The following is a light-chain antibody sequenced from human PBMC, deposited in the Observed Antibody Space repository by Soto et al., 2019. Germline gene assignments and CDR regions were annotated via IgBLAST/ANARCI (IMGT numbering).Light chain of an antibody. J-gene: IGLJ1*01. CDR2: EVS. Sequence: QSALTQPASVSGSPGQSITISCTGTSSDVGGYNYVSWYQQHPGKAPKLMIYEVSNRPSGVSNRFSGSKSGNTASLTISGVQAEDEADYCCSSYTSSRDVFGTGTKVTVL. CDR1: SSDVGGYNY. V-gene: IGLV2-14*01. CDR3: SSYTSSRDV.